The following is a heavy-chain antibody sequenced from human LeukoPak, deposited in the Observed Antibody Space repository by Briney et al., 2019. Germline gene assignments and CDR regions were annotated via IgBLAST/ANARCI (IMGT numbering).Heavy chain of an antibody. J-gene: IGHJ3*02. V-gene: IGHV3-30*18. D-gene: IGHD3-22*01. CDR3: AKPHYFGSGGSYIAGAFDI. CDR1: GFTFSSYG. Sequence: GGSLRLSCAASGFTFSSYGMHWVRQAPGKGLEWVSGISYDGSKKNYADSVKGRFTISRDNAKNTLNLQMNSLRAEDTAVYYCAKPHYFGSGGSYIAGAFDIWGEGTMVTVSS. CDR2: ISYDGSKK.